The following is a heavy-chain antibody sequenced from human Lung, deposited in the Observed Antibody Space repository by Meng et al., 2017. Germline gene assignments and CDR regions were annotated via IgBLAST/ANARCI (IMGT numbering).Heavy chain of an antibody. V-gene: IGHV4-39*01. Sequence: QLQLQGSGPGLVKPSETLSLTCTVSGGSTTSTSYYWDWIRQSPAKGLEWIGTIGYSGTIVYNPSLSSRVTMTLDTSKNQFSLKLSSVTAPDTAVYYCARRVHDGSGHHYFDYWGQGTLVTVSS. D-gene: IGHD3-22*01. CDR1: GGSTTSTSYY. J-gene: IGHJ4*02. CDR2: IGYSGTI. CDR3: ARRVHDGSGHHYFDY.